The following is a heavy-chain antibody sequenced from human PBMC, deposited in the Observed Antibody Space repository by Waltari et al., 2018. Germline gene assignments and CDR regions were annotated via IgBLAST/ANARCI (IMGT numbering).Heavy chain of an antibody. D-gene: IGHD3-16*01. CDR2: IRYSGST. CDR1: GGSISTSDFY. V-gene: IGHV4-30-4*08. CDR3: ARVKPGSVHVSLHDGNYFDY. Sequence: QVQLQEWGPGLVRPSQTLSLTCTVSGGSISTSDFYWSWIRQPPGKGLEWIGYIRYSGSTYYNPSLKSRFTISIDTSTNQFSLRLNSVTAADTAVYYCARVKPGSVHVSLHDGNYFDYWGQGTLVTVSS. J-gene: IGHJ4*02.